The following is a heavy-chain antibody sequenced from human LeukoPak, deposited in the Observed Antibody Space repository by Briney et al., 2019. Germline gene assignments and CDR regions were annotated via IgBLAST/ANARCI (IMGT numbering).Heavy chain of an antibody. CDR2: IYYSGST. V-gene: IGHV4-59*01. CDR1: GDSIRSYY. CDR3: ARGHSGYLDY. J-gene: IGHJ4*02. Sequence: PSETLSLTCTVSGDSIRSYYWSWIRQPPGKGLEWIGYIYYSGSTNYNPSLKSRVTISVDTSKNQFSLKLSSVTAADTAVYYCARGHSGYLDYWGQGTLVTVSS. D-gene: IGHD1-26*01.